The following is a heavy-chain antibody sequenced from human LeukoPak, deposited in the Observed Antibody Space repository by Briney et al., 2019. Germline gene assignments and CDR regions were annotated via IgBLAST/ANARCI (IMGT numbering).Heavy chain of an antibody. Sequence: GASVKVSCKASGYTFTTYGISWVRQAPGQGLEWMGWTSAYNDKTKYAQKLEGRVTMTTDTSTSTAYMEMRSLRSEDTAVYYCARDRGSPEGPSGYSTYHDAFDIWGQGTMVTVSS. CDR2: TSAYNDKT. V-gene: IGHV1-18*01. CDR3: ARDRGSPEGPSGYSTYHDAFDI. J-gene: IGHJ3*02. D-gene: IGHD6-13*01. CDR1: GYTFTTYG.